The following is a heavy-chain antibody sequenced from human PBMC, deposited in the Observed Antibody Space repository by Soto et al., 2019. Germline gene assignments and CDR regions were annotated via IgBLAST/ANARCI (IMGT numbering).Heavy chain of an antibody. CDR2: IIPIFGTA. V-gene: IGHV1-69*13. CDR1: GGTFSSYA. D-gene: IGHD3-3*01. J-gene: IGHJ6*02. Sequence: ASVKVSCKASGGTFSSYAISWVRQAPGQGLEWMGGIIPIFGTANYAQKFQGRVTITADESTSTAYMELSSLRSEDTAVYYCARDLIQEGYITIFGVVPSHYYYGMDVWGQGTTVTVSS. CDR3: ARDLIQEGYITIFGVVPSHYYYGMDV.